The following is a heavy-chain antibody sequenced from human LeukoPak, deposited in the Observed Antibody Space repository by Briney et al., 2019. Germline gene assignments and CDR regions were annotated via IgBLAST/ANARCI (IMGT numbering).Heavy chain of an antibody. D-gene: IGHD6-13*01. CDR1: GYTFTAYD. V-gene: IGHV1-8*01. CDR2: MKSNSGDT. CDR3: ARGEYSSSWYPFDY. Sequence: ASVKVSCKTSGYTFTAYDLNWVRQAPGQGREWMGWMKSNSGDTHFAQRFQGRVTMTRNTSISTAFMELSSLRSEDTAVYYCARGEYSSSWYPFDYWGQGSLVTVSS. J-gene: IGHJ4*02.